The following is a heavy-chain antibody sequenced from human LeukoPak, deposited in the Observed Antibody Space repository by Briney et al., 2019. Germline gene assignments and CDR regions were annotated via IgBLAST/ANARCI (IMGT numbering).Heavy chain of an antibody. Sequence: PGGSLRLSCAASGFTFSSYSMNWVRQAPGKGLEWVSYISSSSSTIYYADSVKGRFTISRDNAKNSLYLQMNSLRAEDTAVYYCARGAHCSGGSCYGDYWGQGTLVTVSS. J-gene: IGHJ4*02. CDR2: ISSSSSTI. V-gene: IGHV3-48*01. CDR1: GFTFSSYS. D-gene: IGHD2-15*01. CDR3: ARGAHCSGGSCYGDY.